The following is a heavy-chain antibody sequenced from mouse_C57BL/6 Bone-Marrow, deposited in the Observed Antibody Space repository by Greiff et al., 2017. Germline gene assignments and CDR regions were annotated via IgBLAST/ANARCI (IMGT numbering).Heavy chain of an antibody. J-gene: IGHJ3*01. CDR3: AKTLFAY. CDR1: GFSLTSYG. CDR2: IWSGGST. V-gene: IGHV2-2*01. Sequence: QVQLQQSGPGLVQPSQRLSLPCTVSGFSLTSYGVHWVRQSPGKGLEWLGVIWSGGSTDYNAAFISRLSISKDNSRSQVFFKMNSLQADETAIYYFAKTLFAYWGQGTLVTVSA.